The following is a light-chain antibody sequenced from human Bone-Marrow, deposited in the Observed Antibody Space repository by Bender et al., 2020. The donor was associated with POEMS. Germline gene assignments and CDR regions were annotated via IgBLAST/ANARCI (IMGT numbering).Light chain of an antibody. V-gene: IGLV1-40*01. CDR3: SSWDDSLSGWV. CDR1: NSNIGAGYD. J-gene: IGLJ3*02. Sequence: QSVLTQPPSVSGAPGQRVTISCTGSNSNIGAGYDVHWYQHLPGTAPKLVIYSNNNRPSGVPDRFSGSKSGTSASLAISDIQSEDEGDYYCSSWDDSLSGWVFGGGTKLTVL. CDR2: SNN.